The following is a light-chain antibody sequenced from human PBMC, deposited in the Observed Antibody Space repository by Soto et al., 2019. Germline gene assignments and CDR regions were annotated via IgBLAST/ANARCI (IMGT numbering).Light chain of an antibody. Sequence: DIQMTQSPSSLSASVGDILTITCRASQDIGKSLAWYQQRPGKVPKPLIYAASTLHSGVPSRFSGGGSGTHFTLTISNLQPEDVATYYCQMYVPAPETFGQWTKVDIK. V-gene: IGKV1-27*01. J-gene: IGKJ1*01. CDR2: AAS. CDR1: QDIGKS. CDR3: QMYVPAPET.